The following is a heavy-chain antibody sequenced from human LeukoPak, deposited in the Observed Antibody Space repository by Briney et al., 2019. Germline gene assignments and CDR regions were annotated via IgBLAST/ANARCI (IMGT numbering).Heavy chain of an antibody. CDR2: IKQDGNER. CDR1: GFTFSSYW. Sequence: GGSLRLSCAASGFTFSSYWMSWVRQTPGKGLEWVANIKQDGNERYYVDSVKGRFTISRDNTENSLFLQMISLRADDTAVYYCARDEDYSGNSDYWGQGTLVTVSS. J-gene: IGHJ4*02. CDR3: ARDEDYSGNSDY. D-gene: IGHD4-23*01. V-gene: IGHV3-7*03.